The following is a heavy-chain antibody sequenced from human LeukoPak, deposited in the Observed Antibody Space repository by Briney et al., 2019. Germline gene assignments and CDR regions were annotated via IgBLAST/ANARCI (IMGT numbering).Heavy chain of an antibody. Sequence: ASVKVSCKPSGYTFTGYYIHWVRQAPGQGLEWMGWINPNSGGTNYTQEFQGRVTMTRDTSISTAYLDLSDLTSDDTAVYYCTRRLERRGAYFDYWGQGTLVTVSS. J-gene: IGHJ4*02. CDR3: TRRLERRGAYFDY. D-gene: IGHD1-1*01. CDR2: INPNSGGT. V-gene: IGHV1-2*02. CDR1: GYTFTGYY.